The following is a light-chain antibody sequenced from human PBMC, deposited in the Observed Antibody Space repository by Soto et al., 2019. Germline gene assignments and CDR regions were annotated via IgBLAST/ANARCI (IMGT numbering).Light chain of an antibody. CDR3: QQYGASSYT. Sequence: EIVLTQSPGTLSLSPGERATLSCRASQSVDSSYLAWYQQKPGQAPRLLIYGTSSRATGIPDRFSGSGSGTDFTLTISGLEPEDFAVYYCQQYGASSYTFGQGTKLEIQ. J-gene: IGKJ2*01. CDR2: GTS. V-gene: IGKV3-20*01. CDR1: QSVDSSY.